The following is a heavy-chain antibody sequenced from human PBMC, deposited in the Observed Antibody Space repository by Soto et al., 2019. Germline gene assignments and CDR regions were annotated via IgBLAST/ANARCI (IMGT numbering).Heavy chain of an antibody. CDR2: MYSGGGT. D-gene: IGHD2-8*01. Sequence: EVQLVESGGGLVQPGGSLRLSCVASGFTVSNNYMTWVRQAPGKGLEWVSNMYSGGGTYYTGSVKGRFTISRDSSTNTLYLQMDNVRAEDTAVYYCARDPGVNWAWGKGTTVTVSS. CDR1: GFTVSNNY. CDR3: ARDPGVNWA. V-gene: IGHV3-66*01. J-gene: IGHJ6*04.